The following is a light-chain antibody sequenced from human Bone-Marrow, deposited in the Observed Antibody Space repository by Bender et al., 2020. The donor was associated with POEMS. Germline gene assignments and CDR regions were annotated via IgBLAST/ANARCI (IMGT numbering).Light chain of an antibody. CDR1: SSNIGASYD. J-gene: IGLJ2*01. CDR3: CSYVRGSPL. V-gene: IGLV1-40*01. Sequence: QSVLTQPPSLSGAPGQRVTISCTGSSSNIGASYDVHWYQHFPGSAPKLLIYGNYIRPSGVPDRFSGSKSGTSASLTITGLQAADEADYYCCSYVRGSPLFGGGTKLTV. CDR2: GNY.